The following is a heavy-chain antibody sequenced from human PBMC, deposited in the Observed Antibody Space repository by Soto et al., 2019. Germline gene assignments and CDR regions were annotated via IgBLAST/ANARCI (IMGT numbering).Heavy chain of an antibody. Sequence: VASVKVSCKASGGTFSSYAISWVRQAPGQGLEWMGGIIPIFGTANYAQKFQGRVTITADESTSTAYMELSSLRSEDTAVYYCARDQRAGTSYDPSYFDYWGQGTLVTVSS. J-gene: IGHJ4*02. CDR3: ARDQRAGTSYDPSYFDY. CDR1: GGTFSSYA. CDR2: IIPIFGTA. D-gene: IGHD1-1*01. V-gene: IGHV1-69*13.